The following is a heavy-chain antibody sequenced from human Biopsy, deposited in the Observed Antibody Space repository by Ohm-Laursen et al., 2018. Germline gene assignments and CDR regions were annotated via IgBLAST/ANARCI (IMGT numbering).Heavy chain of an antibody. V-gene: IGHV1-69*06. Sequence: ASVKVSCKVSGCTFSNYGVNWVRQAPGHGLEWLGGNIPILGTGNYAQKFQDRVTVAADTSTSTATMELRSLRSDDTAVYYCATKLTGYFHHWGQGTLVIVSS. J-gene: IGHJ1*01. CDR3: ATKLTGYFHH. D-gene: IGHD3-9*01. CDR1: GCTFSNYG. CDR2: NIPILGTG.